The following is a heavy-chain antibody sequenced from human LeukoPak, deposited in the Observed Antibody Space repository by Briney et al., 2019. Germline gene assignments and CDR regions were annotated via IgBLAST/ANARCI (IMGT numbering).Heavy chain of an antibody. CDR1: GFTFSSYW. CDR3: AKGGRSSWGAEYFQH. V-gene: IGHV3-7*01. D-gene: IGHD6-13*01. J-gene: IGHJ1*01. CDR2: IKQDGSEK. Sequence: TGGSLRLSCAAPGFTFSSYWMSWVRQAPGKGLEWVANIKQDGSEKYYVDSVKGRFTISRDNAKSSLYLQMNSLRAEDTAVYYCAKGGRSSWGAEYFQHWGQGTLVTVSS.